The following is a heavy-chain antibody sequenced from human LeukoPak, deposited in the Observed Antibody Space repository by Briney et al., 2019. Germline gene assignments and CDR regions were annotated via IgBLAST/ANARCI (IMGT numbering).Heavy chain of an antibody. CDR3: AKEGYDQSSGYFYY. CDR2: ISGTGSNT. D-gene: IGHD3-22*01. Sequence: GGSLRLSCAASRFTFSSYAMSWVRQAPGKGLEWVSAISGTGSNTYYADSVKGRFTISRDNSQNTLYLQMNSLRAEDTAVYYCAKEGYDQSSGYFYYWGQGTLVTVSS. CDR1: RFTFSSYA. V-gene: IGHV3-23*01. J-gene: IGHJ4*02.